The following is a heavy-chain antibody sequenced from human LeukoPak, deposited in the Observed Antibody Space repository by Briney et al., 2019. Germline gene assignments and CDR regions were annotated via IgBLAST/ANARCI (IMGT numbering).Heavy chain of an antibody. J-gene: IGHJ4*02. CDR3: ARVGRDMQGDY. CDR1: GGSVSRGSYY. V-gene: IGHV4-61*01. CDR2: IYYSGST. Sequence: SETLSLTCSVSGGSVSRGSYYWRWIRKPPGKGLEWIGYIYYSGSTNYNPSLKSRVTISVDTSKHQFSLKLSSVTAADTAVYYCARVGRDMQGDYWGQGTLVTVSS.